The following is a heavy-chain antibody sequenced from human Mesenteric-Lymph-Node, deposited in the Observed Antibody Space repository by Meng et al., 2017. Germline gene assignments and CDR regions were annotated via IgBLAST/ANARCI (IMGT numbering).Heavy chain of an antibody. V-gene: IGHV3-7*01. Sequence: GESLKISCAASGFTFSSYWISWVRQAPGKGLEWVAKIKQDGSEKYYVDSVKGRFTISRDNAKNSLYLQMDSLRVEDTAVYYCARDSGSTYYDILTGLIDYWGQGKLVNGAS. J-gene: IGHJ4*01. CDR3: ARDSGSTYYDILTGLIDY. CDR1: GFTFSSYW. CDR2: IKQDGSEK. D-gene: IGHD3-9*01.